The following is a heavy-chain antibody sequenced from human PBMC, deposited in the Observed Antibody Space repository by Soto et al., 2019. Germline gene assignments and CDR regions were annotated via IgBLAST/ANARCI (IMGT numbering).Heavy chain of an antibody. CDR1: GGTFSSYA. J-gene: IGHJ5*02. D-gene: IGHD2-2*01. Sequence: QVQLVQSGAEVKKPGSSVKVSCKASGGTFSSYAISWVRQAPGQGLEWMGGIIPIFGTANYAQKFQGRVTITADESTSTAYLELSRLRSEDTAVYYCARAYLGDCSSTSCHGASFDPWGQGTLVTVSS. V-gene: IGHV1-69*01. CDR3: ARAYLGDCSSTSCHGASFDP. CDR2: IIPIFGTA.